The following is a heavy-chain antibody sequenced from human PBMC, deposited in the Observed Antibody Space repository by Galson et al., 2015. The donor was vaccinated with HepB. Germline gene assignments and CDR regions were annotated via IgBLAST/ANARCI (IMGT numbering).Heavy chain of an antibody. Sequence: PALVKPTQTLTLTCTFSGFSLSTSGVGVGWIRQPPGKALEWLALIYWNDDKRYSPSLKSRLTITKDTSKNQVVLTMTNMDPVDTATYYCAHSKYCSSTSCLTNFDYWGQGTLVTVSS. V-gene: IGHV2-5*01. CDR1: GFSLSTSGVG. CDR2: IYWNDDK. CDR3: AHSKYCSSTSCLTNFDY. D-gene: IGHD2-2*01. J-gene: IGHJ4*02.